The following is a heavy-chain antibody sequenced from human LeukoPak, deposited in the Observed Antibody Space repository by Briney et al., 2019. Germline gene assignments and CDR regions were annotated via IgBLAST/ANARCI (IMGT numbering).Heavy chain of an antibody. D-gene: IGHD4-17*01. CDR2: INHSGST. Sequence: PSETLSLTCAVYGGSFSGYYWSWIRQPPGKGLEWIGEINHSGSTNYNPSLKSRVTISVDTSKNQFSLKLSSVTAADTAVYYCAREYGDYKADYYYMDVWGNGTTVTVS. V-gene: IGHV4-34*01. J-gene: IGHJ6*03. CDR3: AREYGDYKADYYYMDV. CDR1: GGSFSGYY.